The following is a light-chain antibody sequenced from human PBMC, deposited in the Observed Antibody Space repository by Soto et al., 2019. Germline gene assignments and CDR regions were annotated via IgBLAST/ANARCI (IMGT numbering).Light chain of an antibody. CDR2: AAS. J-gene: IGKJ4*01. CDR1: QSISDF. V-gene: IGKV1-39*01. CDR3: QQSYSIPPT. Sequence: DIQMTQSPSSLSASVGDRVSITCRASQSISDFLSWYQQKAGKAPKLLIYAASSLQSGVPSRFRGSGSGTDFTLTISSLQLEDFATYYCQQSYSIPPTFGGGTKVDIK.